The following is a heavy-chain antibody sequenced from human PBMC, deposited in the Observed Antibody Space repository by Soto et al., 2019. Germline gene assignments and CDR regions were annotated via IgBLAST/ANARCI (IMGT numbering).Heavy chain of an antibody. CDR1: SISTYY. D-gene: IGHD3-10*02. CDR2: IYYLGRT. J-gene: IGHJ6*02. V-gene: IGHV4-59*01. Sequence: SETLSHTCTLDSISTYYWNWIRQPPGKGLEWIGYIYYLGRTNYNSSLKSRITMSIDTSKNQFSLKLSSVTAADTAIYYCASVRGGYYYGMDVWGQGTTVTVSS. CDR3: ASVRGGYYYGMDV.